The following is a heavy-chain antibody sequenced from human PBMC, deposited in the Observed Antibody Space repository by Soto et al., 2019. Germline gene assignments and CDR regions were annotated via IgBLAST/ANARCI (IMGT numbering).Heavy chain of an antibody. J-gene: IGHJ4*02. CDR2: TYYRSKWYN. Sequence: QVQLQQSGPGLVKPSQTLSLTCAISGDSVSSNSAAWNWIRQSPSRGLEWLGRTYYRSKWYNYYAVSVKSRITVYPDTSKNQFSLQLNSVTPEDTAVYFCARDDDSSGYYPFDYWGQGTLVTVSS. CDR1: GDSVSSNSAA. D-gene: IGHD3-22*01. V-gene: IGHV6-1*01. CDR3: ARDDDSSGYYPFDY.